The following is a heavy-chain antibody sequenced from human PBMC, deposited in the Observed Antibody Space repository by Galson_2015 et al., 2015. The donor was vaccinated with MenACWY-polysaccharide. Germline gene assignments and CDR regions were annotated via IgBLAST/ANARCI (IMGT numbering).Heavy chain of an antibody. CDR3: VRGGAAAPLLFDP. J-gene: IGHJ5*02. CDR1: GDSVSSNTAA. Sequence: CAISGDSVSSNTAAWNWIRQSPSRGLEWLGRTYYRSNWSSDYALSVRGRITINADTSKNQFSLQLSSVTPEDTAVYYCVRGGAAAPLLFDPWGQGTLVIVSS. V-gene: IGHV6-1*01. D-gene: IGHD2-15*01. CDR2: TYYRSNWSS.